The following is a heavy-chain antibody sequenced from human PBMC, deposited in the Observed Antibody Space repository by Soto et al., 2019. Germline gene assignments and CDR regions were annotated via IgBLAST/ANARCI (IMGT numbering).Heavy chain of an antibody. CDR2: IYPGDSDT. CDR1: GYSSTSYW. J-gene: IGHJ4*02. Sequence: GESLKISCKGSGYSSTSYWIGWVRQMPGKGLEWMGIIYPGDSDTRYSPSFQGQVTISADKSISTAYLQWSSLKASDTAMYYCARRRYQTYYYDSSGYYFDYWGQGTLVTVSS. D-gene: IGHD3-22*01. V-gene: IGHV5-51*01. CDR3: ARRRYQTYYYDSSGYYFDY.